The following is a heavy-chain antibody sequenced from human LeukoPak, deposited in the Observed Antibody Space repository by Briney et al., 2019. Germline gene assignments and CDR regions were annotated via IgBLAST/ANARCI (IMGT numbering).Heavy chain of an antibody. J-gene: IGHJ6*03. CDR3: ARDVKLSSSGDYYYCYMDV. CDR1: GYTFTGYY. D-gene: IGHD6-13*01. V-gene: IGHV1-2*02. CDR2: INPNSGGT. Sequence: ASVKVSCKASGYTFTGYYMHWVRQAPGQGLEWMGWINPNSGGTKYAQKFQGRVTMTRDTSINTAYMELSRLRSDDTGVYYCARDVKLSSSGDYYYCYMDVWGEGTTVTVSS.